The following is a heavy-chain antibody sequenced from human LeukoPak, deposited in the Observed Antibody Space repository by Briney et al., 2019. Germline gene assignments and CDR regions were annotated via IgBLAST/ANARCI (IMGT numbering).Heavy chain of an antibody. V-gene: IGHV4-34*01. CDR2: INHSGST. Sequence: SETLSLTCAVYGGSFSGYYWSWIRQPPGKGLEWIGEINHSGSTNYNPSLKSRVTISVDTSKNQFSLKLSSVTAADTAVYYCARSLRFFPSAFDYWGQGTLVTVSS. CDR3: ARSLRFFPSAFDY. D-gene: IGHD3-3*01. CDR1: GGSFSGYY. J-gene: IGHJ4*02.